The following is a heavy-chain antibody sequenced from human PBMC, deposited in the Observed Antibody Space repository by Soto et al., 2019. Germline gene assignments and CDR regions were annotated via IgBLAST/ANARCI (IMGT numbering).Heavy chain of an antibody. V-gene: IGHV3-23*01. CDR2: ISGSGGST. CDR3: AKSRYCSGGSCYAMDAFDI. CDR1: GFTFSSYA. J-gene: IGHJ3*02. Sequence: EVQLLESGGGLVQPGGSLRLSCAASGFTFSSYAMSWVRQAPGKGLEWVSAISGSGGSTYYADSVKGRFTISRDNSKNTLYLKMNSLRAEDTAVYYCAKSRYCSGGSCYAMDAFDIWGQGTMVTVSS. D-gene: IGHD2-15*01.